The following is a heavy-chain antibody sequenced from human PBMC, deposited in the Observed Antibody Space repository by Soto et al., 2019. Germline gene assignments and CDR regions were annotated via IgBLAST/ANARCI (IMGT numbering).Heavy chain of an antibody. CDR2: VSYDGTNK. Sequence: GGSLRLSCAASGFTFSTYGMHWVRQAPGKGLEWVAVVSYDGTNKYYADSVKGRFTISRDNSKNTLYLQMNSLRAEDTAVYYCAKWDCSSTSCYRFSFDYWGQGTPVTVSS. J-gene: IGHJ4*02. V-gene: IGHV3-30*18. D-gene: IGHD2-2*01. CDR1: GFTFSTYG. CDR3: AKWDCSSTSCYRFSFDY.